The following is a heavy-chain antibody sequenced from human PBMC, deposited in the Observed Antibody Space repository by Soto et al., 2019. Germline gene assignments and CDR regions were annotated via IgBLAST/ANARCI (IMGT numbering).Heavy chain of an antibody. D-gene: IGHD3-10*01. CDR3: ARHNYGSGITYFDY. CDR2: IYYTGAT. V-gene: IGHV4-39*01. J-gene: IGHJ4*02. Sequence: SETLSLTCPVSGGSITSTYFYWDWVRQTPGTGLEYIGAIYYTGATFYNPSLKSRVTISVDTSKNQFSLKLTSVTAADTAVYYCARHNYGSGITYFDYWGLGTLVTVSS. CDR1: GGSITSTYFY.